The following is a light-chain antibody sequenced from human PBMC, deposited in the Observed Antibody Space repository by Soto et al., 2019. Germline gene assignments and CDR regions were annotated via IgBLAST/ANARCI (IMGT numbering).Light chain of an antibody. CDR1: QSVSSTY. CDR2: DAS. Sequence: EIVLTQSPGTLSLSPGERATLSCRASQSVSSTYLAWYQQKPGQAPRLLIYDASTRAAGIPDRFSGSGSGTDLARTISRLEAEDFAVYYCHQHASSPWTLGQGAKVEIK. J-gene: IGKJ1*01. CDR3: HQHASSPWT. V-gene: IGKV3-20*01.